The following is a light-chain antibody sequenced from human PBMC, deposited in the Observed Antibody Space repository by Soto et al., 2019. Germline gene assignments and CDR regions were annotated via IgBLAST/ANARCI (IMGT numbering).Light chain of an antibody. CDR2: EGS. J-gene: IGLJ3*02. CDR1: SSDIGSYNL. V-gene: IGLV2-23*01. Sequence: QSALTQPASVSGSPGQSITISCTGTSSDIGSYNLVSWYQQHPGIAPKSMIYEGSKRPSGVSNRFSGSKSGNTASLTISGLQAEDEADYYCCSYAGDSHWRFGGGPKLTVL. CDR3: CSYAGDSHWR.